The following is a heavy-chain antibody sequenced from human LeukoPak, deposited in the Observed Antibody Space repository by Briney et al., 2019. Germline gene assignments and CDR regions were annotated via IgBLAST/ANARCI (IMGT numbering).Heavy chain of an antibody. CDR1: GFTFSSYA. CDR3: VKVDSSGWFLYYYGMDG. J-gene: IGHJ6*02. Sequence: GGSLRLSCSASGFTFSSYAMHWVRQAPGKGLEYVSAISSNGGSTYYADSVKGRFTISRDNSKNTLYLQMSSLRAEDTAVYYCVKVDSSGWFLYYYGMDGWGQGTTVTVSS. CDR2: ISSNGGST. D-gene: IGHD6-19*01. V-gene: IGHV3-64D*09.